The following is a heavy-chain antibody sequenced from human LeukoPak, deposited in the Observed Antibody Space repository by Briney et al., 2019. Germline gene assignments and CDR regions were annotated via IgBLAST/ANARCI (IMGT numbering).Heavy chain of an antibody. CDR2: VNPSSGNT. Sequence: ASVKVSCKASGYTFTCCDINWVRQADGQGLEWIGWVNPSSGNTGYAQKFQGRVTMTRDTSISTAYLELSSLRSEDTAVYYCARHTSKATIFLVYWGQGTLVTVSS. D-gene: IGHD5-24*01. CDR1: GYTFTCCD. CDR3: ARHTSKATIFLVY. V-gene: IGHV1-8*02. J-gene: IGHJ4*02.